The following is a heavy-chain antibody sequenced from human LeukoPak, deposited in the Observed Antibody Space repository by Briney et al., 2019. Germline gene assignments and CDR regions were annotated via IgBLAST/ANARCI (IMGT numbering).Heavy chain of an antibody. V-gene: IGHV3-66*01. CDR1: GFTISANF. CDR3: ARDLSGYSYGFGGDL. D-gene: IGHD5-18*01. CDR2: MYSVGST. Sequence: GGSLRLSCAATGFTISANFMSWVRQAPRKGLEWVSIMYSVGSTFYADTVKGRFTISRDPSKKSLDLQMDSLRVDVTGVDYWARDLSGYSYGFGGDLWGQGTLVTVSS. J-gene: IGHJ4*02.